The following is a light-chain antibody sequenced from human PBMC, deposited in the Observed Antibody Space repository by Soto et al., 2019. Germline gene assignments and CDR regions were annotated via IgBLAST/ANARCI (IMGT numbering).Light chain of an antibody. V-gene: IGKV3-11*01. Sequence: VLTQSPATLSLSPGESATLSCRASQNVGNNLAWYQQKSGQAPRLLIYAASDRATGVPARFSGRMSGTDFTLTSSSLEPEDFATYFGQQRSRWPRGTFGRGTKLE. CDR3: QQRSRWPRGT. CDR1: QNVGNN. CDR2: AAS. J-gene: IGKJ2*02.